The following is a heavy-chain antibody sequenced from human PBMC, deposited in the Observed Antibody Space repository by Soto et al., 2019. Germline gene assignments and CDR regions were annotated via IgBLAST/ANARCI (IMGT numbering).Heavy chain of an antibody. J-gene: IGHJ5*02. D-gene: IGHD5-12*01. CDR2: IYYSGST. CDR3: ARAYSGYAGWFDP. Sequence: SETLSLTCTVSGGSISSYYWSWIRQPPGKGLEWIGYIYYSGSTNYNPSLKSRVTISVDTSKNQFSLKLSSATAADTAAYYCARAYSGYAGWFDPWGQGTLVTVSS. CDR1: GGSISSYY. V-gene: IGHV4-59*01.